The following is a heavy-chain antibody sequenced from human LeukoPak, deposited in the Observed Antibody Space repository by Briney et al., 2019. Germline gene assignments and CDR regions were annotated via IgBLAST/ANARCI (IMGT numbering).Heavy chain of an antibody. V-gene: IGHV3-48*04. Sequence: PGGSLRLSCAASGFTFSSYSMNWVRQAPGKGLEWVSYISSSSGTIYYADSVKGRFTISRDNAKNSLYLQMNSVTAEDTALYYCAKDIGSGSYYQFDYWGQGTLVTISS. CDR1: GFTFSSYS. D-gene: IGHD1-26*01. CDR2: ISSSSGTI. J-gene: IGHJ4*02. CDR3: AKDIGSGSYYQFDY.